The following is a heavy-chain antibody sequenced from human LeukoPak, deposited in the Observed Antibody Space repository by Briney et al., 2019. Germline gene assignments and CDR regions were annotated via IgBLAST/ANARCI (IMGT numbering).Heavy chain of an antibody. J-gene: IGHJ3*02. CDR1: GYTLTELS. CDR3: ATKSTVTTWGAFDI. V-gene: IGHV1-24*01. Sequence: ASVKVSCKVSGYTLTELSMHWVRQSPGKGLEWMGGFDPEDGETIYAQKFQGRVTMTEDTSTDTAYMELSSLRSEDTAVYYCATKSTVTTWGAFDIWGQGTMVTVSS. D-gene: IGHD4-17*01. CDR2: FDPEDGET.